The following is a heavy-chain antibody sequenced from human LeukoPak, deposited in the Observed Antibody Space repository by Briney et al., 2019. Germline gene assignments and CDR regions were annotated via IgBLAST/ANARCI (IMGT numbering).Heavy chain of an antibody. V-gene: IGHV4-39*01. CDR3: ARLELGESFFDY. CDR1: GGSISSSSYY. J-gene: IGHJ4*02. D-gene: IGHD3-16*01. Sequence: SETLSLTCTVSGGSISSSSYYWGWIRQPPGKGLEWIGSIYYSGSTYYNPSLKSRVTISVDTSKNQFSLKLSSVTAADTVVYYCARLELGESFFDYWGQGTLVTVSS. CDR2: IYYSGST.